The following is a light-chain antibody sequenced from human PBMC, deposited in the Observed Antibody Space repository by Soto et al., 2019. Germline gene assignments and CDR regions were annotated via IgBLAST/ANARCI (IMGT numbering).Light chain of an antibody. CDR1: SSNIGSNY. J-gene: IGLJ2*01. Sequence: QSVLTQPPSASGTPGQRVTISCSGSSSNIGSNYVYWYHQLPGTAPKLLIYRNNQRPSGVADRFSGSKSDTSASLAISGLRSEDEADYYCAAWDDSLSGVVFGGGTKVTVL. CDR2: RNN. V-gene: IGLV1-47*01. CDR3: AAWDDSLSGVV.